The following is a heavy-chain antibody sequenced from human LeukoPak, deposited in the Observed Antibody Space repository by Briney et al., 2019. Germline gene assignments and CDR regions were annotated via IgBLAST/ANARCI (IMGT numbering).Heavy chain of an antibody. D-gene: IGHD3-10*01. CDR2: ISGSGGSN. CDR1: GFTFSSYA. J-gene: IGHJ4*02. V-gene: IGHV3-23*01. CDR3: AKQSHITMVRGVIGSFDY. Sequence: TGGSLRLSCAASGFTFSSYAMSWLRQAPGKGLEWVSDISGSGGSNYYADSVKGRFTISRDNSKNTLYLQMNSLRAEDTAVYYCAKQSHITMVRGVIGSFDYWGQGTLVTVSS.